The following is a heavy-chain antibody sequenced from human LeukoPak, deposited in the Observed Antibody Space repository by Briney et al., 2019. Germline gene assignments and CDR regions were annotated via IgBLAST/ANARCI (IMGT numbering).Heavy chain of an antibody. D-gene: IGHD6-19*01. J-gene: IGHJ6*04. CDR2: ISSSGSTI. CDR1: GFTFSSYE. Sequence: PGRSLRLSCAASGFTFSSYEMNWVRQAPGKGLEWVSYISSSGSTIYYADSVKGRFTISRDNAKNSLYLQMNSLRAEDTAVYYCARAGVGSGWYGTGYYGMDVWGKGTTVTVSS. CDR3: ARAGVGSGWYGTGYYGMDV. V-gene: IGHV3-48*03.